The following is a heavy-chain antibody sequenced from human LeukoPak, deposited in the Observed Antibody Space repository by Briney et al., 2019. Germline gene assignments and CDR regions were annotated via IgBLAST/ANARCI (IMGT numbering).Heavy chain of an antibody. J-gene: IGHJ4*02. Sequence: GASVKVSCKASGYTFTIYYMHWVRQAPGQGLEWMGIINPSGGSTTYAQKFQGRVTMTRDTSTRTAYMELSSLTSEDTAVYYCAGGRATWGQGTLVTVSS. D-gene: IGHD1-26*01. CDR3: AGGRAT. CDR1: GYTFTIYY. V-gene: IGHV1-46*01. CDR2: INPSGGST.